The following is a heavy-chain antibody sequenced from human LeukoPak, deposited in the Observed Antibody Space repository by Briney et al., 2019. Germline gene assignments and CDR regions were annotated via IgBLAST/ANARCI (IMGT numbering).Heavy chain of an antibody. CDR2: ISFDGNNK. V-gene: IGHV3-30-3*01. CDR1: GFTFSAYT. Sequence: GTSLRLSCSASGFTFSAYTMHWVRRAPGRGLECVAIISFDGNNKYYADSVEGRFTISRDNSKNTLYLQMNSLRLEDTAVYYCARDSESDLWGQGALVTVSP. D-gene: IGHD6-19*01. CDR3: ARDSESDL. J-gene: IGHJ5*02.